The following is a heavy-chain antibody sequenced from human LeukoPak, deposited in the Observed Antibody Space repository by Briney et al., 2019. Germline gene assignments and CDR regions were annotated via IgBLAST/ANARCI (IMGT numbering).Heavy chain of an antibody. CDR3: ARDLTGDTGFDY. D-gene: IGHD3-9*01. J-gene: IGHJ4*02. V-gene: IGHV4-61*01. CDR2: IYYSGST. Sequence: SETLSLTCTVSGGSVSSGSYYWSWIRQPPGKGLEWIGYIYYSGSTSYNPSLKSRVTISVDTSKNQFSLKLSSVTAADTAVYYCARDLTGDTGFDYWGQGTLVTVSS. CDR1: GGSVSSGSYY.